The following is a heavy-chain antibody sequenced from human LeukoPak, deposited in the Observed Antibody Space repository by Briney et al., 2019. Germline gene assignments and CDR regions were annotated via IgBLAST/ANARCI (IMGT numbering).Heavy chain of an antibody. CDR3: ARGPSLGLHYYDSSGSTYYFDY. Sequence: ASVKVSCKASGYTFTSYGISWVRQAPGQGLEWMGWISAYNGNTNYAQKLQGRVTMTTDTSTSTAYMELRSLRSDDTAVYYCARGPSLGLHYYDSSGSTYYFDYWGQGTLVTVSS. CDR1: GYTFTSYG. J-gene: IGHJ4*02. D-gene: IGHD3-22*01. V-gene: IGHV1-18*01. CDR2: ISAYNGNT.